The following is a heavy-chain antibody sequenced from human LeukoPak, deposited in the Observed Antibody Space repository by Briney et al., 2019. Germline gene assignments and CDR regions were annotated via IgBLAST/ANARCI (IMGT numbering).Heavy chain of an antibody. V-gene: IGHV1-3*02. Sequence: ASLRVSSTAPGYTFTTSAIPWVRHAPGHRLEWIGWSHAGNDDTKYSQEFQGRFTITSDTSASTAYMKLSSLRSEDRAVYYCSRGAYYGMDVWGQGTTVSVSS. J-gene: IGHJ6*02. CDR1: GYTFTTSA. CDR2: SHAGNDDT. CDR3: SRGAYYGMDV.